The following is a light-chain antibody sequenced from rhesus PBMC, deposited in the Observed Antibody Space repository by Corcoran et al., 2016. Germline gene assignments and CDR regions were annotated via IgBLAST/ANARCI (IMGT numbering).Light chain of an antibody. CDR2: KAT. J-gene: IGKJ2*01. CDR3: QHGYGTPYS. Sequence: DIQMTQSPSSLLASVGDRVTITCRASENVNNHLTWYQQKPGKAPKLLCYKATKLQSGVPSRFSGRGSGTAYTFTIGCLQPEAVAACYCQHGYGTPYSFGPGTKVEIK. V-gene: IGKV1-74*01. CDR1: ENVNNH.